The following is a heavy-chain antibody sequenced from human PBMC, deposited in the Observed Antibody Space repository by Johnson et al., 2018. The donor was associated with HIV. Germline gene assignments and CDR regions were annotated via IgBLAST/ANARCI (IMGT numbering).Heavy chain of an antibody. CDR3: AVGKYCSSTSCYMEDAFDI. D-gene: IGHD2-2*02. CDR2: IYSGGST. Sequence: VQLVESGVGVVQPGRSLRLSCAASGFTFSSNYMSWVRQAPGKGLEWVSVIYSGGSTYYADSVKGRFTISRDNSKNTLYLQMNSLRAEDTAVYYCAVGKYCSSTSCYMEDAFDIWGQGTMVTVSS. CDR1: GFTFSSNY. J-gene: IGHJ3*02. V-gene: IGHV3-66*01.